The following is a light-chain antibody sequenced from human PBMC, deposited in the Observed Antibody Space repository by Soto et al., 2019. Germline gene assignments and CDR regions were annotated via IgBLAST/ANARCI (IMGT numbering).Light chain of an antibody. J-gene: IGKJ4*01. CDR2: AAS. V-gene: IGKV1-39*01. CDR1: QTIDTF. CDR3: QQSYVTPLT. Sequence: DIPMSKSPASLSAYVGDRVTITCRASQTIDTFANLYQQKPGRAPKLLIFAASSLHSGVPSRFSGSGSGTDFTLTITSLQPEDFATYYCQQSYVTPLTFGGGTKVDI.